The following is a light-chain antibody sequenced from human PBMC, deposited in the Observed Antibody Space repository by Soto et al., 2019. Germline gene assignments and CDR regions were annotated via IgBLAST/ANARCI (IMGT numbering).Light chain of an antibody. CDR1: SSDVGGYNY. Sequence: QSALTQPASVSGPPGQSITISCTGTSSDVGGYNYVSWYQQHPGKAPKLMIYEVSNRPSGVSNRFSGSKSGNTASLTISGLQAEDEADYYCSSYTSSSTLPLYVFGTGTKLTVL. CDR2: EVS. V-gene: IGLV2-14*01. CDR3: SSYTSSSTLPLYV. J-gene: IGLJ1*01.